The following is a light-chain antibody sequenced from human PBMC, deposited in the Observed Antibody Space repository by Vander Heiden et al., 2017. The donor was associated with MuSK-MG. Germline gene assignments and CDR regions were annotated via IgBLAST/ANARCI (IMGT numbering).Light chain of an antibody. CDR2: NRN. Sequence: QSVLTQPPSASGTPGQRVTISCSGSTSSIGANSVSWYQQLPGTAPKLLIYNRNQRPAGVPDRFSGSKSGTSASLAIRGLQSEDEADYYCAAWDDRLNGPVFGGGTQLTVL. V-gene: IGLV1-44*01. CDR3: AAWDDRLNGPV. J-gene: IGLJ3*02. CDR1: TSSIGANS.